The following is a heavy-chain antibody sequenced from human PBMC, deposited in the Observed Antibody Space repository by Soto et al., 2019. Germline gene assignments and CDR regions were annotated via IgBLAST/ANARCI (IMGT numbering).Heavy chain of an antibody. Sequence: QVQLQESGPGLVKPSQTLSLTCTVSGGSISSGDYYWSWIRQPPGKGLEWIGYIYYSGSTYYNPSLNMQVTITVDTSNNQFSLNLSSVTAADTAVYYCAREFDDPRYFDYWGQGTLVTVSS. V-gene: IGHV4-30-4*01. CDR1: GGSISSGDYY. CDR3: AREFDDPRYFDY. J-gene: IGHJ4*02. D-gene: IGHD3-9*01. CDR2: IYYSGST.